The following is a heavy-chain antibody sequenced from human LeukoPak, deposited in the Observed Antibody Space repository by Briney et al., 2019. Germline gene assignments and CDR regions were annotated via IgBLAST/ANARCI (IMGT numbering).Heavy chain of an antibody. CDR2: ISGSGGST. CDR1: GFTFSSYA. D-gene: IGHD5-18*01. V-gene: IGHV3-23*01. Sequence: GGSLRLSCAASGFTFSSYAMSWVRQAPGKGLEWVSAISGSGGSTYYADSVKGRFTISRDNSMNTLYLQMNSLRAEDTAVYYCAKDRGYRQLWGFDYWGRGILVTVPS. J-gene: IGHJ4*02. CDR3: AKDRGYRQLWGFDY.